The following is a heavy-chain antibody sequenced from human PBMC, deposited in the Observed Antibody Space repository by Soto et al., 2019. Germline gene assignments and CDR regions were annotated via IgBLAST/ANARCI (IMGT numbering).Heavy chain of an antibody. CDR1: GCSISIFCYS. D-gene: IGHD3-22*01. Sequence: SETLSITWAGSGCSISIFCYSWSWIRHPPGKGLEWIVYIYHSGSTYYNPSLKSRVTISVDSSKNQFSLKLSSVTAADTAVYYCARNTDSSGYSFDYWGQGTLVTVSS. CDR2: IYHSGST. CDR3: ARNTDSSGYSFDY. V-gene: IGHV4-30-2*01. J-gene: IGHJ4*02.